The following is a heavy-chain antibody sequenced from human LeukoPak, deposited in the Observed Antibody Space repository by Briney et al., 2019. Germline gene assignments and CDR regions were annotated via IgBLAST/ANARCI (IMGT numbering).Heavy chain of an antibody. Sequence: SQTLSLTCAISGVSVSSNTAAWNWIRQSPSRGLEWLGRIYYRSKWYNDYAVSVKSRITINPDTSKNQFSLQLNSVTPEDTAVYYCARVLDVGPTYFDYWGQETLVTVSS. J-gene: IGHJ4*02. D-gene: IGHD1-26*01. V-gene: IGHV6-1*01. CDR1: GVSVSSNTAA. CDR2: IYYRSKWYN. CDR3: ARVLDVGPTYFDY.